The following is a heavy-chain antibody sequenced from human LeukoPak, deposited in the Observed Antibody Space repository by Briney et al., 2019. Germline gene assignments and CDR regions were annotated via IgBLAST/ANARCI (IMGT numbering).Heavy chain of an antibody. J-gene: IGHJ6*03. Sequence: GASAKVSCKASGGTFSSYAISWVRQAPGQGLEWMGGIIPNSGDTDYAQKFQGRVTMTRDTSISTVYMELSSLRSDDTAVYYCARADSVPAGDYHYWYMDVWGKGTTVTVSS. CDR1: GGTFSSYA. CDR2: IIPNSGDT. D-gene: IGHD2-2*01. V-gene: IGHV1-2*02. CDR3: ARADSVPAGDYHYWYMDV.